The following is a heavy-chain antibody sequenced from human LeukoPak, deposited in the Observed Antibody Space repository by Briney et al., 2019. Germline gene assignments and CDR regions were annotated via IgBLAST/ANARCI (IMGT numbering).Heavy chain of an antibody. CDR2: INHSGST. CDR3: TRGVHDSLNYYYGMDV. V-gene: IGHV4-34*01. D-gene: IGHD2-21*02. Sequence: SETLSLTCAVYGGSFSGYYWRWIRQPPGKGLEWIEDINHSGSTNYNPSLKSRVTISVDTSKNQFSLKLSSVTAADTAVYYCTRGVHDSLNYYYGMDVWGQGTTVTVSS. J-gene: IGHJ6*02. CDR1: GGSFSGYY.